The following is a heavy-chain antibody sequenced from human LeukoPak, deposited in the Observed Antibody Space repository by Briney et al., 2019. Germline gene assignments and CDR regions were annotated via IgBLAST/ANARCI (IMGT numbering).Heavy chain of an antibody. CDR2: ISAYNGNT. J-gene: IGHJ3*02. CDR1: GYTFTSYG. V-gene: IGHV1-18*01. D-gene: IGHD3-10*01. Sequence: ASVKVSCKASGYTFTSYGITWVRQAPGQGLEWMGWISAYNGNTNYAQKLQGRVTMTTDTSTSTAYMELRRLRSDDTAVYYCARGEVSGYDLTAFDIWGQGTMVTVSS. CDR3: ARGEVSGYDLTAFDI.